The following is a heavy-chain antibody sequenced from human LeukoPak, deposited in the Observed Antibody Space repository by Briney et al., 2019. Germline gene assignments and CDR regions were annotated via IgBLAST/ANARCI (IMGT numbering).Heavy chain of an antibody. Sequence: GGSLRLSCAASGFTFSENNVHWVRQAPGKGLEWVALISNDGNSKDYADSVKGRFTLSGDNSKTTLYLQMNSLRAEDTAVYYCAKGPTGYCSSTSCPFDYWGQGTLVTVSS. CDR2: ISNDGNSK. V-gene: IGHV3-30*18. CDR1: GFTFSENN. D-gene: IGHD2-2*01. CDR3: AKGPTGYCSSTSCPFDY. J-gene: IGHJ4*02.